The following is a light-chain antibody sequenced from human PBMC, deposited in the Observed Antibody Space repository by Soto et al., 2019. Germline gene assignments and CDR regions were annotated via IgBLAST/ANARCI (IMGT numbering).Light chain of an antibody. J-gene: IGKJ2*01. Sequence: IQLTQSPSSLSASVADTVTITCRASQSISTYLNWYQHKPGKAPILLIQAASTLLSGVPSRFSGSGSETDFTLTISSLRPEDFATYYCQQSYRTHYTFAQGNKVEIK. CDR1: QSISTY. CDR2: AAS. V-gene: IGKV1-39*01. CDR3: QQSYRTHYT.